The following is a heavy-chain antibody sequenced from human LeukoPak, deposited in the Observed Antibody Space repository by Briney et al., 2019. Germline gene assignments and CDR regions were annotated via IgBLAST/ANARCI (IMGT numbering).Heavy chain of an antibody. V-gene: IGHV4-39*07. CDR2: IYYSGST. J-gene: IGHJ6*03. CDR1: GFTFSSYS. Sequence: PGGSLRLSCAASGFTFSSYSMNWVRQAPGKGLEWIGSIYYSGSTYYNPSLKSRVTISVDTSKNQFSLKLSSVTAADTAVYYCARERWFGELLFWTPSYYYYYMDVWGKGTTVTISS. CDR3: ARERWFGELLFWTPSYYYYYMDV. D-gene: IGHD3-10*01.